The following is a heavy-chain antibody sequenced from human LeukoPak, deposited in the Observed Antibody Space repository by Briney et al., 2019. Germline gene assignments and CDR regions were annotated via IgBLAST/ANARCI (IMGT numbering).Heavy chain of an antibody. CDR1: GFTFSSYW. J-gene: IGHJ3*02. V-gene: IGHV3-7*01. Sequence: QPGGSLRLSCAASGFTFSSYWMSWVRQAPGKGLEWVANIKQDGSEKYYVDSVKGRFTISRDNAKNSLYLQMNSLRAEDTAVYYCARDRHGIAAALDIWGQGTMVTVSS. D-gene: IGHD6-13*01. CDR2: IKQDGSEK. CDR3: ARDRHGIAAALDI.